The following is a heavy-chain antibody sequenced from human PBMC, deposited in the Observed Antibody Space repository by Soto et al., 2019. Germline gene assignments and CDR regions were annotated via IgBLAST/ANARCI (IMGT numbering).Heavy chain of an antibody. Sequence: QVQLVQSGAEVKKPGSSVKVSCKASGGTFNNYPITWVRQAPGEGLEWMGGSIPIFGTANYAQKFQGRVTISVDEPTSTAYMELSSLRSEATAVYYCARGRGYSGDDHYYYFAMDVWGQGTTVTVSS. CDR3: ARGRGYSGDDHYYYFAMDV. CDR2: SIPIFGTA. V-gene: IGHV1-69*01. J-gene: IGHJ6*02. CDR1: GGTFNNYP. D-gene: IGHD5-12*01.